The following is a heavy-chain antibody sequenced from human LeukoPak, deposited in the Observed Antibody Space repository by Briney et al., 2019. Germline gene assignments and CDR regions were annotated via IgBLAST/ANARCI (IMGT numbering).Heavy chain of an antibody. J-gene: IGHJ4*02. V-gene: IGHV4-38-2*02. D-gene: IGHD2-15*01. CDR3: ARDRVVAATNIDY. CDR2: IYHSGST. CDR1: GYSISSGYY. Sequence: SETLSLTCTVSGYSISSGYYWGWIRQPPGKWLEWIGSIYHSGSTYYNPSLKSRVTISVDTSKNQFSLKLSSVTAADTAVYYCARDRVVAATNIDYWGQGTLVTVSS.